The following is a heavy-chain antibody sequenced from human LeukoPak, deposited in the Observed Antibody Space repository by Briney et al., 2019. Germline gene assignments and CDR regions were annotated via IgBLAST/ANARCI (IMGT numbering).Heavy chain of an antibody. V-gene: IGHV3-23*01. D-gene: IGHD4-17*01. CDR1: GFSFSAYA. Sequence: PGGSLRLSCAGPGFSFSAYAMTWVRQTQEKGLEWVSAISGGGDYIYYADSVRGRFTASRDNSKSTMFLQMNSLRADDTAIYFCAKNYGVSRPFYDYWGQGILVILSS. CDR2: ISGGGDYI. CDR3: AKNYGVSRPFYDY. J-gene: IGHJ4*02.